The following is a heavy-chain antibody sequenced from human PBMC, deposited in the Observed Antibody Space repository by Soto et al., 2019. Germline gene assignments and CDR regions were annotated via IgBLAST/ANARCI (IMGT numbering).Heavy chain of an antibody. CDR3: ARRGRGSSWYADAFDI. CDR1: GGSISSSSYY. D-gene: IGHD6-13*01. J-gene: IGHJ3*02. Sequence: QLQLQESGPGLVKPSETLSLTCTVSGGSISSSSYYWGWIRQPPGKGLEWIGSIYYSGSTYYNPSLKSRVTISVDTSTNQFSLKLSSVTAADTAVYYCARRGRGSSWYADAFDIWGQGTMVTVSS. CDR2: IYYSGST. V-gene: IGHV4-39*01.